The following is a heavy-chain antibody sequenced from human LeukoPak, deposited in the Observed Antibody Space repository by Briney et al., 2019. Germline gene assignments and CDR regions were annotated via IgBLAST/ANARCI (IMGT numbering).Heavy chain of an antibody. CDR3: AKDLDIVATITGN. V-gene: IGHV3-23*01. J-gene: IGHJ4*02. D-gene: IGHD5-12*01. Sequence: PGGSLRLSCAASGFTFSRYAMSWVRQAPGKGLEWVSGVSGSGGSTYHADSVKGRFTISRDNSKNTLYLQMNSLRAEDTAVYYCAKDLDIVATITGNWGQGTLVTVSS. CDR2: VSGSGGST. CDR1: GFTFSRYA.